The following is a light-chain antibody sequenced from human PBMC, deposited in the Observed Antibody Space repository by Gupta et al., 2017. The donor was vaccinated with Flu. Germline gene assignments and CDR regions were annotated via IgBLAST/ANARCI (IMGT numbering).Light chain of an antibody. CDR3: QQRYSTPDT. CDR2: AAS. V-gene: IGKV1-39*01. CDR1: QSISSY. J-gene: IGKJ2*01. Sequence: DIQMTQSPSSLSASVGDRVTITCRASQSISSYLNWYQQKPGKAPKLLIYAASRVQSGVPSRFSGSGSGTDFTLTISRRQPEDFATYYCQQRYSTPDTFGQGTKLEIK.